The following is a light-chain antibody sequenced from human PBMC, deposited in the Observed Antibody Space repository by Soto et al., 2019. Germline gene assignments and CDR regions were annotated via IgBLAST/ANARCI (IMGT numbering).Light chain of an antibody. Sequence: EIVITQSKRTLSFSPGERATLSFRASQSVSTSFLAWYQQKPGQAPRLLIYGAFSRATGIPDRFSGSGSGTDFTLTISRLEPEDFAVYYCQQYGNSIPITFGQGTRLEIK. CDR2: GAF. CDR3: QQYGNSIPIT. CDR1: QSVSTSF. J-gene: IGKJ5*01. V-gene: IGKV3-20*01.